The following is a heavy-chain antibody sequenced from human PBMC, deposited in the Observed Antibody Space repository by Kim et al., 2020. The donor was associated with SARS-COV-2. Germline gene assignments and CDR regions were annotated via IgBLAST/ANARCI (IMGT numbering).Heavy chain of an antibody. V-gene: IGHV3-11*01. CDR1: GFTFSDYY. CDR3: ARYSIQLWLSLSP. D-gene: IGHD5-18*01. CDR2: ISSSGSTI. Sequence: GGSLRLSCAASGFTFSDYYMSWIRQAPGKGLEWVSYISSSGSTIYYADSVKGRFTISRDNAKNSLYLQMNSLRAEDTAVYYCARYSIQLWLSLSPWGQGTLVTVSS. J-gene: IGHJ5*02.